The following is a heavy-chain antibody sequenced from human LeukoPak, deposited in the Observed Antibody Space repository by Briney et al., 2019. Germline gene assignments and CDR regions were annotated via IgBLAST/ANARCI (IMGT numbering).Heavy chain of an antibody. D-gene: IGHD6-13*01. CDR2: INPNRGGT. V-gene: IGHV1-2*02. J-gene: IGHJ5*02. Sequence: GASVKVSCKASGYAFTDYYMHWGRQAPGQGLEWMGLINPNRGGTNYAQKFQGRVTMTGDTSISTAYMDLSILRSDDTAMYYCARMWSTATSGWNWFDPWGQGTLVTVSS. CDR1: GYAFTDYY. CDR3: ARMWSTATSGWNWFDP.